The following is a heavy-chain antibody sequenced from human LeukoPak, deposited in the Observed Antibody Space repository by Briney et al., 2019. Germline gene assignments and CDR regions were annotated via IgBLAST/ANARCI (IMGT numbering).Heavy chain of an antibody. D-gene: IGHD3-22*01. CDR3: ARSPPSYYYDSSGDWNFDL. CDR2: IIPIFGTA. J-gene: IGHJ2*01. CDR1: GGTFSSYA. Sequence: SVTVSCTASGGTFSSYAISWVRQAPGQGLEWMGGIIPIFGTANYAQKFQGRVTITADESTSTAYMELSSLRSEDTAVYYCARSPPSYYYDSSGDWNFDLWGRGTLVTVSS. V-gene: IGHV1-69*13.